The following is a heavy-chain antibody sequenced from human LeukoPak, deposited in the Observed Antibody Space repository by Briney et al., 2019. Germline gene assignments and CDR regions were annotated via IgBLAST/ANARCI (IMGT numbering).Heavy chain of an antibody. CDR2: IYTSGST. Sequence: SETLSLTCTVSGGSISSSSYYWGWIRQPPGKGLEWIGYIYTSGSTNYNPSLKSRVTISVDTSKNQFSLKLSSVTAADTAVYYCARGGTGNLYYYYYMDVWGKGTTVTVSS. CDR1: GGSISSSSYY. CDR3: ARGGTGNLYYYYYMDV. D-gene: IGHD1-1*01. J-gene: IGHJ6*03. V-gene: IGHV4-61*05.